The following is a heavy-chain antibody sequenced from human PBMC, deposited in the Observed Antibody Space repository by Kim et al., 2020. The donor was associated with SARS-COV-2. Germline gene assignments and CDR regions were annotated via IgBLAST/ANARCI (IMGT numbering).Heavy chain of an antibody. Sequence: GGSLRLSCAASGFTFSSHALHWVRQAPGKGLEWVALISYDGSHISYPDSVKGRFIISRDNTKSTLYLQMNSLRPEDTAVYYCVAEIGSRGFDLWGQGT. CDR3: VAEIGSRGFDL. CDR2: ISYDGSHI. D-gene: IGHD3-10*01. J-gene: IGHJ4*02. CDR1: GFTFSSHA. V-gene: IGHV3-30*04.